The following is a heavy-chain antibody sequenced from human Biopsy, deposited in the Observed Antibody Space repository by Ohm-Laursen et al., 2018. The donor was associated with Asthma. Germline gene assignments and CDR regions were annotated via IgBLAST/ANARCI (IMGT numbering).Heavy chain of an antibody. Sequence: SSLRLSCAASGFVFSQCGMHWVRQGPGKGLEWVALVSSDGHNKYYEDSVKGRFTISRDNSRNRLYLQINRLTVEDSAVYFCARQSGQDYGDSSGFDIWAKGQRSPSLQ. CDR1: GFVFSQCG. J-gene: IGHJ3*02. CDR3: ARQSGQDYGDSSGFDI. CDR2: VSSDGHNK. D-gene: IGHD3-22*01. V-gene: IGHV3-30*03.